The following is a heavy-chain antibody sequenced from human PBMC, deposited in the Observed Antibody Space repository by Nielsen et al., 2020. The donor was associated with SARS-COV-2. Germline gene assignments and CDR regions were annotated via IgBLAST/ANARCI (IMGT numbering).Heavy chain of an antibody. CDR2: ISYEGSKK. CDR3: AKRRAVFMLTFGGEGAMDV. D-gene: IGHD3-16*01. V-gene: IGHV3-30*18. J-gene: IGHJ6*02. Sequence: GESLKISCAASGFTFNNYGFYWVRQAPGKGLEWVASISYEGSKKYYGDFLTGRFTVSRDTSKNTVYLQMNSLSVEDTAVYHCAKRRAVFMLTFGGEGAMDVWGQGTTVSVSS. CDR1: GFTFNNYG.